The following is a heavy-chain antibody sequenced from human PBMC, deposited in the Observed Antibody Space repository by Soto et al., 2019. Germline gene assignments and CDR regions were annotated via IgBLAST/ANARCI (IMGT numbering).Heavy chain of an antibody. Sequence: EVQLVETGGGLIQPGGSLRLSCLASGVSVTTNYIIWVRQPPGKGLEWVSTTFTGGSTHYADSVKGRFSISRDNSKNTVYLQMNNLRVEDTAVYYCAKKPPISIQGWAFGMDVWDPGNRVSVSS. CDR3: AKKPPISIQGWAFGMDV. CDR2: TFTGGST. CDR1: GVSVTTNY. D-gene: IGHD3-3*01. V-gene: IGHV3-53*02. J-gene: IGHJ6*02.